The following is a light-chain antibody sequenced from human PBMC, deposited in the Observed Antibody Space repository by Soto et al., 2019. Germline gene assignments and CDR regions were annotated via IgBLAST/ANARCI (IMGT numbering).Light chain of an antibody. Sequence: EILMTQSPATLSVSPGERATLSCRASQSVSSNLAWYQQKPGQAPRLLVYGASTRATGIPARFSGSGAGTDFTLTITSLQSEDFGVYFCQQYKDWPTTFGQGTKVDI. V-gene: IGKV3-15*01. J-gene: IGKJ1*01. CDR3: QQYKDWPTT. CDR2: GAS. CDR1: QSVSSN.